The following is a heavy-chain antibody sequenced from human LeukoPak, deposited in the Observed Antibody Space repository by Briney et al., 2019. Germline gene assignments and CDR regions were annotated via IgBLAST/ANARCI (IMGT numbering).Heavy chain of an antibody. CDR2: IYYSGST. D-gene: IGHD6-6*01. V-gene: IGHV4-31*03. CDR3: ACIAARPVEVDY. J-gene: IGHJ4*02. CDR1: GGSISSGGYY. Sequence: SETLSLTCTVSGGSISSGGYYWSWIRQHPGKGLEWIGYIYYSGSTYYNPSLKSRVTISVDTSKNQFSLKLSSVTAADTAVYYCACIAARPVEVDYWGQGTLVTVSS.